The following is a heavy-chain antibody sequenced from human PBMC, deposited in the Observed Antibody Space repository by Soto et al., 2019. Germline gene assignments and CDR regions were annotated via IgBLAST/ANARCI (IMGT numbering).Heavy chain of an antibody. CDR2: ISGSGGST. CDR3: AKDRFRIESREGVFDY. CDR1: GFTFSSYA. J-gene: IGHJ4*02. D-gene: IGHD6-6*01. V-gene: IGHV3-23*01. Sequence: EVQLLESGGGLVQPGGSLRLSCAASGFTFSSYAMSWVRQAPGKGLEWVSAISGSGGSTYYADSVKGRFTISRDNSKIRVYLQMNSLRAEDTAVYYCAKDRFRIESREGVFDYWGQGTLVTVSS.